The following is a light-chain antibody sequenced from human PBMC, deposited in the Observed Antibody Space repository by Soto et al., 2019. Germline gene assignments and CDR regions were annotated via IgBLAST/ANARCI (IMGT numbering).Light chain of an antibody. V-gene: IGKV1-9*01. J-gene: IGKJ5*01. Sequence: IQLTQSPSSLSASVGDSVTITCRASQGISSFLAWYQQKPGKVPKLLIYAASTLQSGVPSRFSGSGSGTDFTLTISSLQPEDFATYFCQQLNSYPITFGQGTRLEIK. CDR3: QQLNSYPIT. CDR1: QGISSF. CDR2: AAS.